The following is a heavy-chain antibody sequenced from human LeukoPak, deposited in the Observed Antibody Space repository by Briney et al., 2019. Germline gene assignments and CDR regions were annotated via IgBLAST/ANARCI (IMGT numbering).Heavy chain of an antibody. CDR2: INPNSGGT. CDR3: ARLVGRFGELFWIGFDY. D-gene: IGHD3-10*01. Sequence: ASVKVSCKASGYTFTGYYMHWVRQAPGQGLEWMGWINPNSGGTNYAQKFQGRVTMTRDTSISTAYMGLSRLRSDDTAVYYCARLVGRFGELFWIGFDYWGQGTLVTVSS. J-gene: IGHJ4*02. CDR1: GYTFTGYY. V-gene: IGHV1-2*02.